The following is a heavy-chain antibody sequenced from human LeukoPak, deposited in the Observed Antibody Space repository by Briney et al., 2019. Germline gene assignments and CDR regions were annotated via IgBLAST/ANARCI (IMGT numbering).Heavy chain of an antibody. D-gene: IGHD3-22*01. CDR1: GGSISSGGYS. CDR3: ATYYYDSSGYYGAFDI. Sequence: SETLSLTCAVSGGSISSGGYSWSWIRQPPGKGLEWIGYIYHSGSTYYNPPLKSRVTISVDRSKNQFSLKLSSVTAADTAVYYCATYYYDSSGYYGAFDIWGQGTMVTVSS. V-gene: IGHV4-30-2*01. CDR2: IYHSGST. J-gene: IGHJ3*02.